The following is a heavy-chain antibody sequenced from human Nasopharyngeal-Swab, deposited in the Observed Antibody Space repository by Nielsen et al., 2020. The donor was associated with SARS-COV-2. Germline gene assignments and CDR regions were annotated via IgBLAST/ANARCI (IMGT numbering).Heavy chain of an antibody. J-gene: IGHJ3*02. D-gene: IGHD2-15*01. CDR3: ARVLTRNLVVALVLDAFDI. V-gene: IGHV4-61*01. Sequence: SETLSLTCTVSGGSVSSGSYYWSWIRQPPGKGLEWIGYIYYSGSTNYNSSVKSRVTISVDTSKNQFSLKLSSVTAADTAVYYCARVLTRNLVVALVLDAFDIWGQGTMVTVSS. CDR1: GGSVSSGSYY. CDR2: IYYSGST.